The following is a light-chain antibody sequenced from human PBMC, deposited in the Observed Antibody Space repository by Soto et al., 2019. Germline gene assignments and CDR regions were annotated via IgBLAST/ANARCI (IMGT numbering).Light chain of an antibody. V-gene: IGLV1-47*01. CDR1: SSNIGSNY. J-gene: IGLJ3*02. Sequence: QSVLTQPPSASGTPGQRVTISCSGSSSNIGSNYVNWYQHLPGTAPKLLIYRNDQRPSGVPDRFSGSKSGTSASLAISGLRSDDEADYYCATRDDSLSGHWLFGGGTKLTVL. CDR2: RND. CDR3: ATRDDSLSGHWL.